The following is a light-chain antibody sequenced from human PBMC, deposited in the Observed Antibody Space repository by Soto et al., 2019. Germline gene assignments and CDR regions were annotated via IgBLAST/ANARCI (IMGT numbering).Light chain of an antibody. V-gene: IGLV2-11*01. J-gene: IGLJ3*02. CDR1: YSDVGNYDH. Sequence: QSVLTQARSVSGSPGQSVTISCTGTYSDVGNYDHVSWYQQRPGEVPKLMIYDVNKRPSGVPARFSGSKSGNTASLTIFGLQAEDEADYFCCSYADSHTWVFGGGTKLTVL. CDR2: DVN. CDR3: CSYADSHTWV.